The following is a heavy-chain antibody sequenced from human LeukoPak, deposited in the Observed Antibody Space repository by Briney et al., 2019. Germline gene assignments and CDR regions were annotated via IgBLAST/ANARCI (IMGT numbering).Heavy chain of an antibody. J-gene: IGHJ6*02. D-gene: IGHD6-13*01. CDR1: GYTFTGYY. Sequence: ASVKVSCKTSGYTFTGYYIHWVRQAPGQGLEWMGWIRPNSGGTKNAQKFLGRVTMTRDTSISTAYMELSGLTSDDTAVYYCATYSNSTLQYYYGLDVWGQGTTVTVSS. V-gene: IGHV1-2*02. CDR3: ATYSNSTLQYYYGLDV. CDR2: IRPNSGGT.